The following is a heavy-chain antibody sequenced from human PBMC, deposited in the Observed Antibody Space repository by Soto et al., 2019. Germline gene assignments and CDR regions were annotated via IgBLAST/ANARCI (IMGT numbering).Heavy chain of an antibody. V-gene: IGHV4-34*01. CDR1: GGSFSGFH. Sequence: QVQLQQWGAGLLKPSETLSLTCAVYGGSFSGFHWSWIRQPPGKGLEWIGEINHSGSTNYNPSLKSRVTISVDTSKNQFSLKLSSVTAADTAMYYCARGVAAAGVHYFDYSGQGTLVTVSS. CDR2: INHSGST. D-gene: IGHD6-13*01. CDR3: ARGVAAAGVHYFDY. J-gene: IGHJ4*02.